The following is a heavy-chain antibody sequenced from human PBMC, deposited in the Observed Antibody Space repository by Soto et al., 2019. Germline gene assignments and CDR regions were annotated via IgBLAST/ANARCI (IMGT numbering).Heavy chain of an antibody. Sequence: PSETLSLTCTVSGASINNNDYYWSWIRQTPGKGLEWIGYVYYSGTTDYIPSLKSRLSTSIDKSQNHFTLKLNSVTAADTATYYSARMSYFYDKWYFDLWGRGTLVTVSS. V-gene: IGHV4-30-4*01. D-gene: IGHD3-22*01. CDR1: GASINNNDYY. J-gene: IGHJ2*01. CDR3: ARMSYFYDKWYFDL. CDR2: VYYSGTT.